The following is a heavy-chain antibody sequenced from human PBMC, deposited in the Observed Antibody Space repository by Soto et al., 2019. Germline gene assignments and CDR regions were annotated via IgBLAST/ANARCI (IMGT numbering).Heavy chain of an antibody. D-gene: IGHD5-12*01. Sequence: VQLVESGGGEVQPGRSLRLSCAASGFTYTDFALHWVRQAPVKGLEWVAIISYDGSEKYYADSVKGRFAISRDNPKNTLYLEMSSLIPEDTAVYFCARRALASYAAIDFWGQGPTVPVFS. CDR1: GFTYTDFA. CDR2: ISYDGSEK. CDR3: ARRALASYAAIDF. J-gene: IGHJ6*02. V-gene: IGHV3-30*09.